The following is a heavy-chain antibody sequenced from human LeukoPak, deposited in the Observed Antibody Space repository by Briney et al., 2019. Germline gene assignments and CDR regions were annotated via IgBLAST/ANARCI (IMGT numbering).Heavy chain of an antibody. Sequence: KIGESLKISCKGSGYSFTSYWIGWVRQMPGKGLEWMGIIYPGDSDTRYSPSFQGQVTISADKSISTAYLQWSSLKASDTAMYYCARLARDYYGSGSYYPGAPNLFNPWGQGTLVTVSS. CDR2: IYPGDSDT. D-gene: IGHD3-10*01. CDR3: ARLARDYYGSGSYYPGAPNLFNP. J-gene: IGHJ5*02. V-gene: IGHV5-51*01. CDR1: GYSFTSYW.